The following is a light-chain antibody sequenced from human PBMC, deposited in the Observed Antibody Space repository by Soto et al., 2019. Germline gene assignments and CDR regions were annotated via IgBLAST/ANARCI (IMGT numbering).Light chain of an antibody. CDR3: QALNSSEIT. CDR2: AAS. V-gene: IGKV1-17*03. J-gene: IGKJ4*01. Sequence: IPMPQSPSAMSASVGDRVTITCRASQGISNYLAWFQQKPGKVPKRLIYAASSLQSGVPSRLSGSGSGTAFTLTISSTQPEDFANDYGQALNSSEITFGGVTTGDIK. CDR1: QGISNY.